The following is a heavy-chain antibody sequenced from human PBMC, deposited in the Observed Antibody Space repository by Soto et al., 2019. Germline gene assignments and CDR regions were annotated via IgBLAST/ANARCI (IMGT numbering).Heavy chain of an antibody. Sequence: GASVKVSCKASGYTFTSYYMHWVRQAPGQGLEWMGIINPSGGSTSYAQKFQGRVTMTRDTSTSTVYMELSSLRSEDTAVYYCARQEQWLASYYYGMDVWGQGTTVTVSS. CDR1: GYTFTSYY. CDR3: ARQEQWLASYYYGMDV. D-gene: IGHD6-19*01. J-gene: IGHJ6*02. V-gene: IGHV1-46*01. CDR2: INPSGGST.